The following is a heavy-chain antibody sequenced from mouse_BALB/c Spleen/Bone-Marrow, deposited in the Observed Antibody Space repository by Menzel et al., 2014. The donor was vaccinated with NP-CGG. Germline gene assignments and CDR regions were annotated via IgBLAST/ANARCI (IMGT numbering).Heavy chain of an antibody. CDR2: IDPSDSYT. D-gene: IGHD1-1*01. CDR1: GYTFTSYW. Sequence: QVQLKESGAELVKPGASVKLSCKASGYTFTSYWMHWVKQRPGQGLEWIGEIDPSDSYTNYNQKFKGKATLTVDKSSTTAYMQLSSLTSEDSAVYYCAGREYYGSSYLYFDYWGQGTTLTVSS. J-gene: IGHJ2*01. CDR3: AGREYYGSSYLYFDY. V-gene: IGHV1-69*02.